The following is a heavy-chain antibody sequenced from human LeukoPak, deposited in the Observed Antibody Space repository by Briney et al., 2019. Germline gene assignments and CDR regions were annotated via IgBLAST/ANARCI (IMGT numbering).Heavy chain of an antibody. CDR1: GGSIINDY. D-gene: IGHD2-2*01. Sequence: SETLSLTCTVSGGSIINDYWSWIRQPPGKGLEWLGYIFYTGTTNYNPSLKSRVTISVDTSKKQFSLKLRSVTAADTAVCYCAREVGYCSTSSCYSNGLDYWGQGALVTVSS. V-gene: IGHV4-59*12. CDR3: AREVGYCSTSSCYSNGLDY. CDR2: IFYTGTT. J-gene: IGHJ4*02.